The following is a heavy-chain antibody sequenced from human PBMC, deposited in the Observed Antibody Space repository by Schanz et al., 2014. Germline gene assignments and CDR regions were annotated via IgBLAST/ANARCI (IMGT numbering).Heavy chain of an antibody. CDR2: MNSKTGNT. CDR1: GYTFTSYY. J-gene: IGHJ4*02. Sequence: QVQLVQSGAEVKKPGASVKVSCKASGYTFTSYYMHWVRQAPGQGLEWMGWMNSKTGNTGYAQRFQGRVTRTRNTSRTTAYLELSSLRSGDTAVYYCTKGRTFGRWGQGTLVTVSS. V-gene: IGHV1-8*02. CDR3: TKGRTFGR. D-gene: IGHD3-16*01.